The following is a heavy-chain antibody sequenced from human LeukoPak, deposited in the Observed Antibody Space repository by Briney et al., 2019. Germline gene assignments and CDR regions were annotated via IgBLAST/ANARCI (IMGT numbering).Heavy chain of an antibody. Sequence: GGSLKLSCAASGFTFSSYAMTWVRQAPGKGLEWVSSISGSDGSTYYADSVKGRFTISRDNSKNTLYLQMNSLRAEDTAVYYCAYMRGLYYGIDYWGQGTLVTVSS. D-gene: IGHD3-10*01. V-gene: IGHV3-23*01. CDR3: AYMRGLYYGIDY. J-gene: IGHJ4*02. CDR1: GFTFSSYA. CDR2: ISGSDGST.